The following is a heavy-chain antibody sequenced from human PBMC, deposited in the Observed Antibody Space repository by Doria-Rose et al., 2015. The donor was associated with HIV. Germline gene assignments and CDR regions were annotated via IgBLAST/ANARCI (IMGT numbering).Heavy chain of an antibody. CDR1: GGSISGGGYY. D-gene: IGHD6-13*01. V-gene: IGHV4-31*03. CDR3: ARCGTAATGYYFDY. CDR2: IYYNGSP. J-gene: IGHJ4*02. Sequence: PSQTLSLTCSVSGGSISGGGYYWSWIRQHPGKGLEWIGYIYYNGSPYYNPSLKSRVTISVDTSKNQFSLKLSSVTAADTAVYYCARCGTAATGYYFDYWGQGTLV.